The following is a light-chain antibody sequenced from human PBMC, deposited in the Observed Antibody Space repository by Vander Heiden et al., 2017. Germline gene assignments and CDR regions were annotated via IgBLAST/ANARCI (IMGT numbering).Light chain of an antibody. CDR1: QSISSW. CDR3: QQYNSYST. CDR2: KAS. V-gene: IGKV1-5*03. Sequence: DIQMTQSPSTLSASVGDRVTITCRASQSISSWLAWYQQKPGKAPKLLIYKASSLESGVPSIRFSGSGSGTEFTLTISSLQPDDFATYYCQQYNSYSTFGQGTKVEIK. J-gene: IGKJ1*01.